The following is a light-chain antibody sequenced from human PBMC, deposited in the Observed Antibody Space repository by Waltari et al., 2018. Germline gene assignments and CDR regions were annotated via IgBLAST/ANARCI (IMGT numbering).Light chain of an antibody. CDR2: GVT. Sequence: QSALTQPRSVSGSPGQSVTISCTGTSSDVGGYDYVSWYQQQSAKAPNLIIFGVTERPSGVPYLFAGSKSGNTASLTISGLQSEDEADYYCCSYAGSYTEVFGTGTTVTVL. J-gene: IGLJ1*01. CDR1: SSDVGGYDY. CDR3: CSYAGSYTEV. V-gene: IGLV2-11*01.